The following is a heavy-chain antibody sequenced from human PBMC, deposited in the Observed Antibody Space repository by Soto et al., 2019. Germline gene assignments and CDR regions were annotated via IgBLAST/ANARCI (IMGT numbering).Heavy chain of an antibody. CDR1: GGTFSSYA. D-gene: IGHD3-22*01. CDR3: ARGSYSSGYYPWAFDI. Sequence: GASVKVSCKASGGTFSSYAISWVRQAPGQGLEWMGGIIPIFGTANYAQKFQGRVTITADESTSTAYMELSSLRSEDTAVYYCARGSYSSGYYPWAFDIWGQGTMVTVSS. J-gene: IGHJ3*02. V-gene: IGHV1-69*13. CDR2: IIPIFGTA.